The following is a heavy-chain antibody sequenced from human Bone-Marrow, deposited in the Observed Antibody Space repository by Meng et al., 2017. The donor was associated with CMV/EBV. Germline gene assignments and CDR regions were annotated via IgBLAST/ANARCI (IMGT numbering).Heavy chain of an antibody. CDR2: ISYEESDI. V-gene: IGHV3-30*03. CDR3: ARDLIGMDV. J-gene: IGHJ6*02. CDR1: GFTVSSNY. Sequence: GGSLRLSCAASGFTVSSNYMSWVRQAPGKGLEWVAVISYEESDIHYADSVRGRFTISRDNSKNTVFLQMYSLRAEDTALYYCARDLIGMDVWGQGTRVTVSS.